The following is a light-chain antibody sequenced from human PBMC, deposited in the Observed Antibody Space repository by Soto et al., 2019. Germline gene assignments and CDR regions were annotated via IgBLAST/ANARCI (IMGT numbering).Light chain of an antibody. CDR1: QSVSNN. Sequence: EIVMTQSPATLSVSPWESATLSCRASQSVSNNLTWYQQKPGQPPRLLIYGASTRATGIPDRFSGSGSGTDFTLTISRLEPEDFAVYYCQQYGGSPVTFGQGTRLEIK. J-gene: IGKJ5*01. CDR2: GAS. CDR3: QQYGGSPVT. V-gene: IGKV3-20*01.